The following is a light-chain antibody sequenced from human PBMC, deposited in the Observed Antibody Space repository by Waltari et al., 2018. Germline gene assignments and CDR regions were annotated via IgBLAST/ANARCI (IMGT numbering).Light chain of an antibody. CDR3: QQYYNTPLT. J-gene: IGKJ4*01. CDR1: ESVLYRFNNKNH. Sequence: ILFTPSSESLAVSLCERATIRFTTSESVLYRFNNKNHLAWYQQKPGQPPRLLLYWASTRESGVPDRCIGSGSETDFTLTVTSLQAEDVAVYYCQQYYNTPLTFGGGTKVEVK. CDR2: WAS. V-gene: IGKV4-1*01.